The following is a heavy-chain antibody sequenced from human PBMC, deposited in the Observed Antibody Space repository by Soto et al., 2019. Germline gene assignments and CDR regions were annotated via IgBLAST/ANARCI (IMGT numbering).Heavy chain of an antibody. CDR1: GFTFSSYA. CDR2: INNSGGST. D-gene: IGHD2-15*01. CDR3: AKRGICSDRSCFRIGGILDN. J-gene: IGHJ4*02. Sequence: EVQLLESGGGLAQPGGSLRLSCVASGFTFSSYAMSWVRQAPGKGLEWVSAINNSGGSTYYADSVKGRFTISRDNSKRTVSLQMNSLRAEDTAVYYCAKRGICSDRSCFRIGGILDNWGQGAQVIVSA. V-gene: IGHV3-23*01.